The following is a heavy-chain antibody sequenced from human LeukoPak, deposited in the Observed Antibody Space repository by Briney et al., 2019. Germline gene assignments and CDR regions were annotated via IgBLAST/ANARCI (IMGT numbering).Heavy chain of an antibody. CDR1: GFTFSSYA. D-gene: IGHD3-10*01. CDR2: ISGGGGST. CDR3: AKDTEGSGVFDY. Sequence: GGSLRLSCAASGFTFSSYAMSWVRQAPGKGLEWVSAISGGGGSTYYADSVKGRFTISRDNSKNTLYLQMNSLRAEDTAVYYCAKDTEGSGVFDYWGQGTLVTVSS. V-gene: IGHV3-23*01. J-gene: IGHJ4*02.